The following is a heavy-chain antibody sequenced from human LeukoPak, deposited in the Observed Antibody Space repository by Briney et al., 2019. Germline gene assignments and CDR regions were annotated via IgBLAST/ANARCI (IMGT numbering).Heavy chain of an antibody. J-gene: IGHJ6*02. Sequence: SETLSLTCTVSGGSISSYYWSWIRQPPGKGLEWIGYIYYSGSTNYNPSLKSRVTISVDTSKNQFSLKLSSVTAADTAVYYCARRRSYYYDSSGYPNYYYGMDVWGQGTTVTVSS. D-gene: IGHD3-22*01. V-gene: IGHV4-59*01. CDR2: IYYSGST. CDR1: GGSISSYY. CDR3: ARRRSYYYDSSGYPNYYYGMDV.